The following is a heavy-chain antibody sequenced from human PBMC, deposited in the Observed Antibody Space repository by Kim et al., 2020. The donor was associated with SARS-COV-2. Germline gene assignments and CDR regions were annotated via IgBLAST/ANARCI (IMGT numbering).Heavy chain of an antibody. V-gene: IGHV4-31*03. Sequence: SETLSLTCTVSGGSISSGGYYWSWIRQHPGKVLEWIGYIYYSGSTYYNPSLKSRVTISVDTSKNQFSLKLSSVTAADTAVYYCARASLTMIVVVGAFDIWGQGTMVTVSS. CDR2: IYYSGST. J-gene: IGHJ3*02. CDR3: ARASLTMIVVVGAFDI. CDR1: GGSISSGGYY. D-gene: IGHD3-22*01.